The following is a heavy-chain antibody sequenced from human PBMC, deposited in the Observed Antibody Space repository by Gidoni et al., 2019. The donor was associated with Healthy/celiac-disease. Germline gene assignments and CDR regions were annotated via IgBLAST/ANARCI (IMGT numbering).Heavy chain of an antibody. D-gene: IGHD3-22*01. J-gene: IGHJ4*02. CDR3: AKDMFPYYDSSGYYASFDY. V-gene: IGHV3-43*01. CDR1: GLTFDDST. Sequence: DVQLVESAGVVVQPGGSRRLSFAAFGLTFDDSTLHWVRQAPGKGREWVSLMRWDGGSTDYADYVKGRCTISRDNSKDYLYLQMKRLRTEDTALDYCAKDMFPYYDSSGYYASFDYWGQGTLVTVSS. CDR2: MRWDGGST.